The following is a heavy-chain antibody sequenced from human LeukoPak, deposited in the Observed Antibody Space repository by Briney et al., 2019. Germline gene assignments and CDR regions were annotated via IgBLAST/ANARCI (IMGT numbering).Heavy chain of an antibody. Sequence: GGSLRLSCAASGSTFSTYNMNWVRQAPGKGLEWVSYISSRSSTIYYADSVKGRFTIFRDNAKNSVYLQMNSLRAEDTAVYYCARDLYWDDYWGQGTLVTASS. J-gene: IGHJ4*02. CDR3: ARDLYWDDY. D-gene: IGHD1-26*01. V-gene: IGHV3-48*01. CDR2: ISSRSSTI. CDR1: GSTFSTYN.